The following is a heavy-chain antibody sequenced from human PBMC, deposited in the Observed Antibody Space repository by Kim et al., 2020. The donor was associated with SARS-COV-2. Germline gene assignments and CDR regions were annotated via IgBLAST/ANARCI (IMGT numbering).Heavy chain of an antibody. CDR1: GGSISSYY. CDR3: ARADYGDYAIDY. Sequence: SETLSLTCTVSGGSISSYYWSWIRQPPGKGLEWIGYIYYSGSTNYNPSLKSRVTISVDTSKNQFSLKLSSVTAADTAVYYCARADYGDYAIDYWGQGTLV. V-gene: IGHV4-59*13. D-gene: IGHD4-17*01. J-gene: IGHJ4*02. CDR2: IYYSGST.